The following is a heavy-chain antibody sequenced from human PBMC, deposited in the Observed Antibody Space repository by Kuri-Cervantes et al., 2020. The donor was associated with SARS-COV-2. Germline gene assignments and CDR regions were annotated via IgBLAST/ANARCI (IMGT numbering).Heavy chain of an antibody. Sequence: GESLKISCAAFGFTFSSYAMHWVRQAPGKGLEWVAVISYDGSNKYYADSVKGRFTISRDNSKNTLYLQMNSLRAEDTAVYYCARDQDDYSNYHAFDIWGQGTMVTVSS. D-gene: IGHD4-11*01. CDR3: ARDQDDYSNYHAFDI. CDR1: GFTFSSYA. V-gene: IGHV3-30*04. CDR2: ISYDGSNK. J-gene: IGHJ3*02.